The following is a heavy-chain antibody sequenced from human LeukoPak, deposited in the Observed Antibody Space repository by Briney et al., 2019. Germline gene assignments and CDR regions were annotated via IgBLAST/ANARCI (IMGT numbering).Heavy chain of an antibody. V-gene: IGHV3-21*01. CDR3: VRGGTSWSRFDH. D-gene: IGHD6-13*01. CDR1: GFSFSNFG. J-gene: IGHJ4*02. Sequence: PGGSLRLSCAASGFSFSNFGMNWVRQAPGKGLEWVSSISSSSSSIFYADSVKGRFTISRDNAKNSLYLQMSSLRAEDTAVYYCVRGGTSWSRFDHWGQGTVVTVSS. CDR2: ISSSSSSI.